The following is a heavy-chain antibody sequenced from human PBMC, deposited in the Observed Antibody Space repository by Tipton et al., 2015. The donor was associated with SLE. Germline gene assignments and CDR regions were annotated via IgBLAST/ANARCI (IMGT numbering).Heavy chain of an antibody. J-gene: IGHJ6*03. CDR2: INHGGST. Sequence: LRLSCAVYGGSFSVYYWTWIRQPPGKGLEWIGEINHGGSTNYNPSLKSRVTISVDTSKNQFSLRLNSVTAADTALYYCARGKNYFGSGTFQYYYYYMDVWDRGTTVTVS. D-gene: IGHD3-10*01. V-gene: IGHV4-34*01. CDR1: GGSFSVYY. CDR3: ARGKNYFGSGTFQYYYYYMDV.